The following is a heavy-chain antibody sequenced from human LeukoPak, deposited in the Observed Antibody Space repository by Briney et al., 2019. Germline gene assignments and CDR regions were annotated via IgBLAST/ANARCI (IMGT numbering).Heavy chain of an antibody. D-gene: IGHD2-15*01. CDR1: GYTFTSYD. V-gene: IGHV1-8*01. CDR3: ARANIVVVVAATREPPDY. J-gene: IGHJ4*02. CDR2: MNPNSGNT. Sequence: ASVKVSCKASGYTFTSYDINWVRQATGQGLEWMGWMNPNSGNTGCAQKFQGRVTMTRNTSISTAYMELSSLRSEDTAVYYCARANIVVVVAATREPPDYWGQGTLVTVSS.